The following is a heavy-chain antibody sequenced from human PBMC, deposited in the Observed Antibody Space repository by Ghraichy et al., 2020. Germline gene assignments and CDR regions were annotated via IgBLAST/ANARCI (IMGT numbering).Heavy chain of an antibody. D-gene: IGHD2-21*02. J-gene: IGHJ3*02. V-gene: IGHV4-30-4*01. CDR3: AAYCGGDCYSVEAFDI. CDR1: GGSISSGDYY. CDR2: TYTDGNS. Sequence: SQTLSLTCNVSGGSISSGDYYWSWIRQPPGKGLEWIGYTYTDGNSYNNPSLNSRLSISLERSKNQFSLRLSSVPAADTAVYYCAAYCGGDCYSVEAFDIWGQGTMVTVSS.